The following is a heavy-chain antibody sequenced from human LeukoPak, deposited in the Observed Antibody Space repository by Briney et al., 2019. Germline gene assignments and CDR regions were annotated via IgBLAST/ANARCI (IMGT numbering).Heavy chain of an antibody. J-gene: IGHJ4*02. D-gene: IGHD4-17*01. CDR1: GFTFRSYW. CDR2: IKQDGSEK. CDR3: ARGPYGDYVFDY. Sequence: GGSLRLSCAASGFTFRSYWMNWVRQAPGKGLEWVANIKQDGSEKYYVDSVKGRFTISRDNAKNSLYLQMNSLRAEDTAVYYCARGPYGDYVFDYWGQGTLVTVSS. V-gene: IGHV3-7*01.